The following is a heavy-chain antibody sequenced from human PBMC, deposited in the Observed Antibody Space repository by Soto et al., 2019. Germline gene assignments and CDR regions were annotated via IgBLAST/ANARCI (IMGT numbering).Heavy chain of an antibody. J-gene: IGHJ4*02. V-gene: IGHV3-30*03. CDR3: ARDDAGFAY. CDR2: ISYDGTKK. CDR1: GFTFSSYG. Sequence: PGGSLRLSCAASGFTFSSYGMNWVRQAPGKGLEWVAVISYDGTKKYYADSVKGRFTISRDNAKNTLFLQMNSLRVEDTAVYYCARDDAGFAYWGQGTLVTVST.